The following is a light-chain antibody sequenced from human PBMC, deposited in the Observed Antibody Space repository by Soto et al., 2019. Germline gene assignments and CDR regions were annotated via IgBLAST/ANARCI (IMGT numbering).Light chain of an antibody. J-gene: IGLJ1*01. CDR1: SSDVGGYNY. CDR2: EVS. Sequence: QSVLTQPASVSGSPGQSITISCTGTSSDVGGYNYVSWYQQHPGKAPKLMIYEVSNRPSGVSNRFSGSESGNTASLTISGLQAEDEADYYCSSYTSSSPQLFGTGTKVTV. CDR3: SSYTSSSPQL. V-gene: IGLV2-14*01.